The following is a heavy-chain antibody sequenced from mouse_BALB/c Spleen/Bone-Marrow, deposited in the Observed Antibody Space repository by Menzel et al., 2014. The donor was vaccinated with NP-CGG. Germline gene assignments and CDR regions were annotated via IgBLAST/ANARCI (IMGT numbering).Heavy chain of an antibody. Sequence: EVQLQQSGPELVKPGASMKISCKTSGYSFTGYTMNWVRQSHGWNLEWIGLINPYNGVTSYNQNFKGKATLTVDKSSSTAYMELLSLTSADSAVYYCAKGAYGQSSWLAYWGQGTLVTVSA. CDR2: INPYNGVT. J-gene: IGHJ3*01. CDR3: AKGAYGQSSWLAY. D-gene: IGHD1-1*01. CDR1: GYSFTGYT. V-gene: IGHV1-18*01.